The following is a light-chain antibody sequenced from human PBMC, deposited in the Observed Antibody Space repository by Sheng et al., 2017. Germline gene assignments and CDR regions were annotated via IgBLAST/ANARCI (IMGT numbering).Light chain of an antibody. V-gene: IGKV3-11*01. CDR2: GAS. Sequence: EIVLTQSPATLSLSPGARATLSCRASQTVSNYLAWYQQKGGQAPRLLIYGASNRAIGIPARFSGSGSGTDFTLTISSLEPEDFAVYYCQQHTNWPWTFGQGTRVEIK. CDR3: QQHTNWPWT. CDR1: QTVSNY. J-gene: IGKJ1*01.